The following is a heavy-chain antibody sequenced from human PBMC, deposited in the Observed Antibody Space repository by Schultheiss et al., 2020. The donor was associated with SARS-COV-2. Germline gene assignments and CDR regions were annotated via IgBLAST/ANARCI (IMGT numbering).Heavy chain of an antibody. V-gene: IGHV3-64D*06. CDR2: ISSNGGST. J-gene: IGHJ4*02. Sequence: GGSLRLSCAASGFTFSTYDMHWVRQAPGKGLEYVSAISSNGGSTYYADSVKGRFTISRDNSKNTLYLQMSSLRAEDTAVYYCAKPNYGRTVDYWGQGTLVTVAS. CDR1: GFTFSTYD. D-gene: IGHD4-17*01. CDR3: AKPNYGRTVDY.